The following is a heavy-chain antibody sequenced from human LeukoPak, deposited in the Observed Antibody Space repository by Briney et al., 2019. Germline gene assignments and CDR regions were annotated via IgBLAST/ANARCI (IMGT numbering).Heavy chain of an antibody. D-gene: IGHD2-2*02. CDR3: ASGFCSSTSCYSPFDY. CDR1: GFTFSSYA. Sequence: GGSLRLSCAASGFTFSSYAMSWVRQAPGKGLEWVSAISGSGGSTYYADSVKGRFTISRDNSKNTLYLQMNSLRAEDTAVYYCASGFCSSTSCYSPFDYWGQGTLVTVSS. J-gene: IGHJ4*02. CDR2: ISGSGGST. V-gene: IGHV3-23*01.